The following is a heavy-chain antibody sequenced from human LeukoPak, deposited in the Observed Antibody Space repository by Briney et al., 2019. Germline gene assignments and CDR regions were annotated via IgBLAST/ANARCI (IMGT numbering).Heavy chain of an antibody. V-gene: IGHV3-21*01. D-gene: IGHD2-2*02. Sequence: PGGSLRLSCAASGFTFGSYSMNWVRQAPGKGLEWVSSISSSSSYIYYADSVKGRFTISRDNAKNSLYLQMNSLRAEDTAVYYCARARGDCSSTSCYIVDGYYFDYWGQGTLVTVSS. CDR1: GFTFGSYS. J-gene: IGHJ4*02. CDR2: ISSSSSYI. CDR3: ARARGDCSSTSCYIVDGYYFDY.